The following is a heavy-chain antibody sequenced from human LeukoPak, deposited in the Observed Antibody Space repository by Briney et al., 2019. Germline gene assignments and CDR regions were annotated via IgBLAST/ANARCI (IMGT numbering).Heavy chain of an antibody. CDR2: IPYDGSDK. D-gene: IGHD6-19*01. CDR3: AKDWSASSGWFLDY. Sequence: GGSLRLSCAASGFTFSSYGMHWVRQAPGKGLEWVAFIPYDGSDKYYADSVKGRFTISRDNSKNTLSLQMNSLRADDTAVYYCAKDWSASSGWFLDYWGQGTLVTVSS. CDR1: GFTFSSYG. V-gene: IGHV3-30*02. J-gene: IGHJ4*02.